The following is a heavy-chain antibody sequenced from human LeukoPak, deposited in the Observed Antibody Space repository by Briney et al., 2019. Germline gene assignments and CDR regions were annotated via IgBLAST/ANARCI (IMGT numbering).Heavy chain of an antibody. CDR3: ARRRIVGSTDDAFDI. CDR2: ISSDGNTK. J-gene: IGHJ3*02. D-gene: IGHD1-26*01. CDR1: GFTFSSYA. Sequence: GGSLRLSCAASGFTFSSYAMHWVRQAPGKGLEWAAVISSDGNTKYYADSVEGRFTISRDNSNNTSYLQMNTLGADDTAIYYYARRRIVGSTDDAFDIWGQGTMVTLSS. V-gene: IGHV3-30-3*01.